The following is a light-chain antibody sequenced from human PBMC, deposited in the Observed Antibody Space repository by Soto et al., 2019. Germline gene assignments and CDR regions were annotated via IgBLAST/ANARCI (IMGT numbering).Light chain of an antibody. CDR3: GSWDSSLSAYV. Sequence: QSVMTQPPSVSAAPGQKVTISCSGSSSNIGGNSVSWYQQHPGTAPKLLIYDDNKRPSVIPDRFSGSKSDTSSTLGITGFQTGDEADYYCGSWDSSLSAYVFGTGTKLTVL. J-gene: IGLJ1*01. V-gene: IGLV1-51*01. CDR1: SSNIGGNS. CDR2: DDN.